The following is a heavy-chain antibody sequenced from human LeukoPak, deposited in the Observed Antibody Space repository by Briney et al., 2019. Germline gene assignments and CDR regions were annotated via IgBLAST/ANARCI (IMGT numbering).Heavy chain of an antibody. V-gene: IGHV1-8*01. J-gene: IGHJ5*02. CDR3: ARDYGGNSGWFDP. CDR2: MNPDSGST. CDR1: GYTFTSYD. Sequence: ASVKVSCKASGYTFTSYDINWVRQATGQGLEWLGWMNPDSGSTGYAQKFQGRVTLTRDTSISTAYMELSSLRSEDTAVYYCARDYGGNSGWFDPWGQGTLVTVSS. D-gene: IGHD4-23*01.